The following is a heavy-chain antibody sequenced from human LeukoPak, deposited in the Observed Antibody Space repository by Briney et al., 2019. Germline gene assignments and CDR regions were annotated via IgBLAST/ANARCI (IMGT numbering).Heavy chain of an antibody. J-gene: IGHJ4*02. D-gene: IGHD5-18*01. Sequence: PSETLSLTCILSRGSMISYYWNWIRQPPGKGREGIGYVYSSGSNNYNPSLKSRVTISVDTSKNQFSLKLSSVTAADTAVYYCARSGYSYDLADDWGQGTLVTVSS. CDR2: VYSSGSN. CDR3: ARSGYSYDLADD. V-gene: IGHV4-59*08. CDR1: RGSMISYY.